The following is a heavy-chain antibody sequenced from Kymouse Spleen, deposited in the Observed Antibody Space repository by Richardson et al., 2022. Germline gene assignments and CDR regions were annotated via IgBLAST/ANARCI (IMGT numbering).Heavy chain of an antibody. Sequence: EVQLVESGGGLVKPGGSLRLSCAASGFTFSNAWMSWVRQAPGKGLEWVGRIKSKTDGGTTDYAAPVKGRFTISRDDSKNTLYLQMNSLKTEDTAVYYCTTDPGIAVAGTDYWGQGTLVTVSS. CDR3: TTDPGIAVAGTDY. V-gene: IGHV3-15*01. J-gene: IGHJ4*02. D-gene: IGHD6-19*01. CDR2: IKSKTDGGTT. CDR1: GFTFSNAW.